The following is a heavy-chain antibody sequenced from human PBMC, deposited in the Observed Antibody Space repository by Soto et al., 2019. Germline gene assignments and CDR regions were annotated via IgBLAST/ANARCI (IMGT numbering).Heavy chain of an antibody. CDR2: INPNSGGT. V-gene: IGHV1-2*04. J-gene: IGHJ6*02. CDR3: AREAYSYGTPTEHYYYGMDV. D-gene: IGHD5-18*01. Sequence: ASVKVSCKASGYTFTGYYMHWVRQAPGQGREWMGWINPNSGGTNYAQKFQGWVTMTRDTSISTAYMELSRLRSDDTAVYYCAREAYSYGTPTEHYYYGMDVWGQGTTVTVSS. CDR1: GYTFTGYY.